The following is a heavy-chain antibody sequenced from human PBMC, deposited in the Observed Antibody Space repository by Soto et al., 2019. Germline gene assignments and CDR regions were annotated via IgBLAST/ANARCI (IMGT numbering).Heavy chain of an antibody. V-gene: IGHV3-23*01. CDR2: ISGSGVST. Sequence: EVQLLESGETLVQPGGSLRLSCAASAFTFSTYAMSWVRQAPGKGLEWVSGISGSGVSTYYADSVKGRFTISRDNSKNTLYLQMTSLRGEATAVYYCAKVRYNSGWVFDYWGQGTLVTVSS. J-gene: IGHJ4*02. D-gene: IGHD6-19*01. CDR3: AKVRYNSGWVFDY. CDR1: AFTFSTYA.